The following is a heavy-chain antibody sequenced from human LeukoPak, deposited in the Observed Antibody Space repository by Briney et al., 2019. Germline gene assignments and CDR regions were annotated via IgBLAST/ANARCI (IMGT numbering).Heavy chain of an antibody. CDR2: ISGSGGST. Sequence: GGSLRLSSAASGFTFSSYAMSWVRQAPGKGLEWVSAISGSGGSTYYADSVKGRFTISRDNSKNTLYLQMNSLRAEDTAVYYCARMYYDYVWGSYRPYPTYYFDCWGQGTLVTVSS. CDR1: GFTFSSYA. CDR3: ARMYYDYVWGSYRPYPTYYFDC. D-gene: IGHD3-16*02. V-gene: IGHV3-23*01. J-gene: IGHJ4*02.